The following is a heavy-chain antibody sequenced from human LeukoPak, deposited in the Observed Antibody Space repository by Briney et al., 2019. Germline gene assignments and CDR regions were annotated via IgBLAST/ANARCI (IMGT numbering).Heavy chain of an antibody. CDR3: ARDWRGSSWKDFDY. CDR1: GYTFTSYA. CDR2: INTNTGNP. J-gene: IGHJ4*02. Sequence: ASVKVSCKASGYTFTSYAMNWVRQAPGQGLEWIGWINTNTGNPTYAQGFTGRFVFSLDTSVSTAYLQISSLKAEDTAVYYCARDWRGSSWKDFDYWGQGTLVTVSS. D-gene: IGHD6-13*01. V-gene: IGHV7-4-1*02.